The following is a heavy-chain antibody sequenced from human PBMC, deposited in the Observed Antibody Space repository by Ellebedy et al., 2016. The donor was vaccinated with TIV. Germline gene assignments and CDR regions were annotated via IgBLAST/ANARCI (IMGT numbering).Heavy chain of an antibody. D-gene: IGHD2/OR15-2a*01. V-gene: IGHV3-48*04. CDR3: VEDGGPGGAEY. Sequence: GGSLRLXXEGFGFSLVDNTMNWVRQAPGKGLEWVSYISGINGPIHYADSVKGRFTISRDNAKNSLYLQMNSLRPEDTALYYCVEDGGPGGAEYWGQGTQVTVSS. J-gene: IGHJ4*02. CDR2: ISGINGPI. CDR1: GFSLVDNT.